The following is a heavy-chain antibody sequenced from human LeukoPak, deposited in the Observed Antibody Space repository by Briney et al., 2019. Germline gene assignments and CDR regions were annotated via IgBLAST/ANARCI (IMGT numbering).Heavy chain of an antibody. CDR1: GFTFISFE. J-gene: IGHJ4*02. CDR2: ISSSGSTI. Sequence: GGSLRLSCGASGFTFISFEMNWVRQAPGKGLEWXXXISSSGSTIYYADSVKGRFTISRDNAKNSLYLQMNSLRAEDTAVYYCARGYCTSASCYPFDCWGQGTLVTVSS. CDR3: ARGYCTSASCYPFDC. D-gene: IGHD2-2*01. V-gene: IGHV3-48*03.